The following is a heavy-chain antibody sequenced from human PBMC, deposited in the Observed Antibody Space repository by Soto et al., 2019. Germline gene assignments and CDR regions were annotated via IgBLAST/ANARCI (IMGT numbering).Heavy chain of an antibody. J-gene: IGHJ4*02. CDR3: ARVETAAYYFDY. Sequence: EASVHVSCKASGFTFTSSAFQWVRQARGQRLEWIGWIAVGSGYTNYAQRFQDRVTLTRDMSTATTYMELNRLTSEDTAVYYCARVETAAYYFDYWGQGTLVTVSS. V-gene: IGHV1-58*01. CDR1: GFTFTSSA. CDR2: IAVGSGYT. D-gene: IGHD6-13*01.